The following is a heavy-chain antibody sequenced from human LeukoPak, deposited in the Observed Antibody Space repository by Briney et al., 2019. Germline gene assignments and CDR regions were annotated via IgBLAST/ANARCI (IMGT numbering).Heavy chain of an antibody. V-gene: IGHV3-21*01. Sequence: GGSLRLSCAASGFTFSSYSMNWVRQAPGKGPEWVSSISSSSSYIYYADSVKGRFTISRDNAKNSLYLQMNSLRAEDTAVYYCARAYSGSYFFHYWGQGTLVTVSS. CDR3: ARAYSGSYFFHY. CDR2: ISSSSSYI. J-gene: IGHJ4*02. CDR1: GFTFSSYS. D-gene: IGHD1-26*01.